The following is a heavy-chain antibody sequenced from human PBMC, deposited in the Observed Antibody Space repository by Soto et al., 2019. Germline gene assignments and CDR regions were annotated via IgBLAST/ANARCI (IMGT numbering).Heavy chain of an antibody. CDR1: GGSISSSSYY. CDR2: IYYSGST. CDR3: ASLVTTVTTHWYFDL. D-gene: IGHD4-17*01. J-gene: IGHJ2*01. V-gene: IGHV4-39*01. Sequence: SETLSLTCTVSGGSISSSSYYWGWIRQPPGKGLEWIGSIYYSGSTYYNPSLKSRVTISVDTSKNQFSLKLSSVTAADTAVYYCASLVTTVTTHWYFDLWGRGTLVTVSS.